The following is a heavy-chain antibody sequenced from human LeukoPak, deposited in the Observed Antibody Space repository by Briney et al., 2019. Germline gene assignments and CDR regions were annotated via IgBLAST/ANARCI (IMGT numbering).Heavy chain of an antibody. D-gene: IGHD5-24*01. CDR3: ARKRRDGNTYDYFDY. Sequence: PGGSLRLSCAASGFTVSSNYMSWVRQAPGKGLEWVSVIYSGGSTYYADSVKGRFTISRHNSKNTLYLQMNSLRAEDTAVYYCARKRRDGNTYDYFDYWGQGTLVTVSS. CDR1: GFTVSSNY. J-gene: IGHJ4*02. CDR2: IYSGGST. V-gene: IGHV3-53*01.